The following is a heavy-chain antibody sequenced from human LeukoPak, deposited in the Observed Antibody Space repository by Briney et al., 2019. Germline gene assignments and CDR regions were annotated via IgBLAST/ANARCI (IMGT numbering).Heavy chain of an antibody. Sequence: GGSLRLSCAASGFTFSSYEMNWVRQAPGKGLEWVSYISSSGSTIYYADSVKGRFTISRDNAKNSLYLQMNSLRAEDTAVYYCATDRGRLYCSSPSCPGWFDTWGQGTLVTVYS. J-gene: IGHJ5*02. V-gene: IGHV3-48*03. CDR2: ISSSGSTI. D-gene: IGHD2-2*01. CDR1: GFTFSSYE. CDR3: ATDRGRLYCSSPSCPGWFDT.